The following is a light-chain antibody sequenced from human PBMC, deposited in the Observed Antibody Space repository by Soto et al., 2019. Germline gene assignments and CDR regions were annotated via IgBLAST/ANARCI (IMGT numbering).Light chain of an antibody. CDR1: QSINIY. CDR2: AAS. CDR3: QQSYNTPVT. Sequence: DIQMTQSPSSLSASVGDRVTITCRTSQSINIYLSWYQQKPGKAPKLLIYAASNLQSGVPSRFSGSGSGTDFTLTISSLQPEDFATYYCQQSYNTPVTFGQGTKVDIK. J-gene: IGKJ1*01. V-gene: IGKV1-39*01.